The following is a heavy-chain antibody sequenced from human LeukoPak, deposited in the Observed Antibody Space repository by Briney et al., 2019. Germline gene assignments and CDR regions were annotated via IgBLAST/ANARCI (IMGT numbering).Heavy chain of an antibody. Sequence: ASVKVSCKASGYTFTSYDINWVRQATGQGLEWMRWMNPNSGNTGYAQKFQGRVTMTRNTSISTAYMELSSLRSEDTAVYYCARGLSGSGYYFYYFDYWGQGTLVTVSS. J-gene: IGHJ4*02. CDR2: MNPNSGNT. D-gene: IGHD3-22*01. V-gene: IGHV1-8*01. CDR3: ARGLSGSGYYFYYFDY. CDR1: GYTFTSYD.